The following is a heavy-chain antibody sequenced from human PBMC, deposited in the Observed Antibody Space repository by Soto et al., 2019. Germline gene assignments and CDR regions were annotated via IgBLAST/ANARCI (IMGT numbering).Heavy chain of an antibody. CDR1: GDSISSYY. CDR2: VYYGRSA. CDR3: ALRSMAVVPEY. V-gene: IGHV4-59*01. J-gene: IGHJ4*02. D-gene: IGHD3-22*01. Sequence: QVQLQESGPGLVKPSETLSLTCAVSGDSISSYYCMWIRQPPGKGLESIGYVYYGRSANYNPSLKSRGTLSVDTSTNQCSLTLSSMTAADTAVYYCALRSMAVVPEYWGQGTLVTVSS.